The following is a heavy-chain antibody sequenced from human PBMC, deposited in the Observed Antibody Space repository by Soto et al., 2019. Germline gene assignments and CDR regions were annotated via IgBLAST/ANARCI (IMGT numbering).Heavy chain of an antibody. CDR2: ISYDGSNK. J-gene: IGHJ3*02. CDR1: GFTFSTYA. CDR3: ARGGPYYYDSSDWGAFHI. V-gene: IGHV3-30-3*01. Sequence: QVQLVESGGGVVQPGRSLRLSCAASGFTFSTYAMHWVRQAPGKGLDWVAVISYDGSNKYYADSVKGRFTISRDNCKNTLYLHMNSLRAEDTTVYYCARGGPYYYDSSDWGAFHIWGQGTMVTVSS. D-gene: IGHD3-22*01.